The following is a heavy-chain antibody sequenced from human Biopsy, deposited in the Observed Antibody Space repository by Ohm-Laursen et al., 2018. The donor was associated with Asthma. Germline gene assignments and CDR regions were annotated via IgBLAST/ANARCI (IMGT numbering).Heavy chain of an antibody. Sequence: SLRLSCAASGFTFDDYAMHWVRQAPGKGLEWVSGVSWNSGSIDYADSVKGRFTISRDNSKNTLYLQMNSLRAEDTAVYYCARKARHGDYDFDYWGQGTLVTVSS. D-gene: IGHD4-17*01. CDR2: VSWNSGSI. J-gene: IGHJ4*02. CDR1: GFTFDDYA. CDR3: ARKARHGDYDFDY. V-gene: IGHV3-9*01.